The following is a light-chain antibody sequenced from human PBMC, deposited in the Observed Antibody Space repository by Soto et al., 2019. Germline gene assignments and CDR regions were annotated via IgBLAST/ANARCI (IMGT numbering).Light chain of an antibody. CDR1: QTIFYNSRNKDF. CDR3: QQYLTTPRT. CDR2: WAS. Sequence: DIVMTQSPDSLAVSLGEMATINCKSSQTIFYNSRNKDFLAWYQQKPGHPPKLLIYWASTRESGVPDRFSGSGSGTDFTLTISSLQAEDVALYFCQQYLTTPRTFGQGTRLEI. V-gene: IGKV4-1*01. J-gene: IGKJ2*02.